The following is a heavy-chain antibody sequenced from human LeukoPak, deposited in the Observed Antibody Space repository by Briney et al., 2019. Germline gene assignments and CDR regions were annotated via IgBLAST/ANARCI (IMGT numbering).Heavy chain of an antibody. CDR1: GYAFTSYY. CDR3: ARDVLSCSSTSCYYRVVDGMDV. Sequence: ASVKVSCKASGYAFTSYYMHWVRQAPGQGLEWMGIINPSGGSTSYAQKSQGRVTMTRDTSTSTVYMELSSLRSEDTAVYYCARDVLSCSSTSCYYRVVDGMDVWGQGTTVTVSS. V-gene: IGHV1-46*03. CDR2: INPSGGST. D-gene: IGHD2-2*01. J-gene: IGHJ6*02.